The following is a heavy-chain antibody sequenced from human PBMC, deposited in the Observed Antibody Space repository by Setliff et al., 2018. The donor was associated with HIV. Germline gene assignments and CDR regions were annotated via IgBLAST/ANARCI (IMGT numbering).Heavy chain of an antibody. D-gene: IGHD3-10*01. CDR1: GPSINIHY. CDR3: ARDNSYYYGSGSHYWYGMDV. J-gene: IGHJ6*01. Sequence: SETLSLTCTVSGPSINIHYWSWIRQSPGKAFEWIGYIYSTGSTNYNPSLKSRVTMSIDTSRNQFSLKLSSVTAADTAVYYCARDNSYYYGSGSHYWYGMDVWGQGTTVTVSS. CDR2: IYSTGST. V-gene: IGHV4-4*08.